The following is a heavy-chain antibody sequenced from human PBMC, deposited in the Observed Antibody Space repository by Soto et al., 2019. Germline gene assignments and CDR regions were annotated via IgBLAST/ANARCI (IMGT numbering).Heavy chain of an antibody. CDR3: VKGRYYSASGKDACDI. J-gene: IGHJ3*02. V-gene: IGHV3-64D*06. CDR1: GFTFSSYT. D-gene: IGHD3-10*01. CDR2: ISSNGGNT. Sequence: EVQLVESGGGLVQPGGSLRLSCSASGFTFSSYTMHWVRQAPGKGLEYVSAISSNGGNTYYADSVKGRFTISRDTSKNTLYLQMSSLRAGDTAVDYCVKGRYYSASGKDACDIWGQGTMVTVSS.